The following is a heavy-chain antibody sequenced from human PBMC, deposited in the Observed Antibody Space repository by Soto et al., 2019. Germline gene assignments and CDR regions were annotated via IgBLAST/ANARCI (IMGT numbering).Heavy chain of an antibody. CDR2: INHTGTT. Sequence: SETLSLTCAVYGGSFSGYYWSWIRQPPGKGLEWIGDINHTGTTNYNPSLKSRVTISVDTSKKQFSLKLRSVTAADTAVYYCVRDGTKTLRDWFDPWGQGISVTVSS. CDR1: GGSFSGYY. V-gene: IGHV4-34*01. J-gene: IGHJ5*02. CDR3: VRDGTKTLRDWFDP. D-gene: IGHD1-1*01.